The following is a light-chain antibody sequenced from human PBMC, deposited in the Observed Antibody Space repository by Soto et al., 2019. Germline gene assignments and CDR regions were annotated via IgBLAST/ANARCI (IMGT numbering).Light chain of an antibody. J-gene: IGKJ1*01. CDR2: HTS. Sequence: EIVLTQAPGNPALSPRERATLPCRPSESVRSDVGWYQQKPGQAPRLLIYHTSNRATGIPGRFSGSGSGTDFTLTISSLEPEDFAVYYCQKSIDWPLTFGQGTKV. CDR3: QKSIDWPLT. V-gene: IGKV3-11*01. CDR1: ESVRSD.